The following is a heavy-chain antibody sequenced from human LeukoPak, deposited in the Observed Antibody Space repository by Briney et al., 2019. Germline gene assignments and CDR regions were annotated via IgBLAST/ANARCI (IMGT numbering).Heavy chain of an antibody. Sequence: ASVKVSCKASGYTFTSYDINWVRQATGQGLEWMGWMNPNSGNTGYAQKFQGRVTMTRNTSISTAYMELSSLRSEGTAVYYCARADYYGTGSYYNLCDYWGQGTLVTVSS. CDR1: GYTFTSYD. CDR3: ARADYYGTGSYYNLCDY. D-gene: IGHD3-10*01. CDR2: MNPNSGNT. J-gene: IGHJ4*02. V-gene: IGHV1-8*02.